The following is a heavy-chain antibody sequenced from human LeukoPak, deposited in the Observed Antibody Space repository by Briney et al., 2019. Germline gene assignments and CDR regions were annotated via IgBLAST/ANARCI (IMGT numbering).Heavy chain of an antibody. D-gene: IGHD7-27*01. CDR3: AKEEGLGITMDV. CDR1: GFTFRSSA. J-gene: IGHJ6*03. CDR2: ISSTGGST. V-gene: IGHV3-23*01. Sequence: GGSLRLSCAPSGFTFRSSAMNWVRQAPGKGLEWVSSISSTGGSTYYADSVKGRFTISRDNSKNTLYLQMNSLRAEDTAVYYCAKEEGLGITMDVWGKGTTVTVSS.